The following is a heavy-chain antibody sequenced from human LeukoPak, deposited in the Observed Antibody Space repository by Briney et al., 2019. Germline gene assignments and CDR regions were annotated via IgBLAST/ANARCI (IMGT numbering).Heavy chain of an antibody. CDR3: ARGRENWFDP. CDR2: INSDGSST. V-gene: IGHV3-74*01. CDR1: GFTFSSYW. Sequence: GGSLRLSCAASGFTFSSYWMHWVRQAPGEGLVWVSRINSDGSSTSYADSVKGRFTISRGNAKNTLYLQMNSLRAEDTAVYYCARGRENWFDPWGQGTLVTVSS. J-gene: IGHJ5*02.